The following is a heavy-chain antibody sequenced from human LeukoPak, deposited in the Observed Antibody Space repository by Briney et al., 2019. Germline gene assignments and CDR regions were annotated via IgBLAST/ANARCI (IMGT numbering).Heavy chain of an antibody. D-gene: IGHD3-10*01. CDR1: GFTFSSYS. J-gene: IGHJ4*02. CDR3: ARVDNMIRGVIIGYFDY. CDR2: ISSSSGTI. V-gene: IGHV3-48*01. Sequence: PGGSLRLSCAASGFTFSSYSMNWVRQAPGKGLEWIAYISSSSGTIYYTDSVKGRFTISRDNAKNSLYLQMNSLGAEDTAVYYCARVDNMIRGVIIGYFDYWGQGTLVTVSS.